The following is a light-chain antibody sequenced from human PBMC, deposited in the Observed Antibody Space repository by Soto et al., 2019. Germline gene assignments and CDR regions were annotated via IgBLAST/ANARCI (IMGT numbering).Light chain of an antibody. J-gene: IGLJ3*02. V-gene: IGLV4-69*01. CDR1: SGHSSYA. CDR3: QTWGTGPWV. CDR2: VNSDGSH. Sequence: QAVVTQSPSASASMGDSVKLTCTLSSGHSSYAIAWHQQQPEKGPRYLMKVNSDGSHSKGDGIPDRFSGSSSGAERYLTISSLQSEDEADYYCQTWGTGPWVFGGGTKLTVL.